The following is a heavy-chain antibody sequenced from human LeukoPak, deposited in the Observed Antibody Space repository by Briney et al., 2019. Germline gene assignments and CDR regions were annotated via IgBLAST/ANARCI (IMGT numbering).Heavy chain of an antibody. D-gene: IGHD6-6*01. CDR2: INPNSGGT. V-gene: IGHV1-2*06. Sequence: ASVKVSCKASGYTFTGYYMHWVRQAPGQGLEWMGRINPNSGGTNYAQKFQGRVTMTRDTSISTAYMELSRLRSDDTAVYYCARGSRIAARPSDYWGQGTLVTVSS. CDR3: ARGSRIAARPSDY. J-gene: IGHJ4*02. CDR1: GYTFTGYY.